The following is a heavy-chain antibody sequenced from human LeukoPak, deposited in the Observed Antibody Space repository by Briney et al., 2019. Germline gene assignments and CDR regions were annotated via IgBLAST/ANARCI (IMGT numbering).Heavy chain of an antibody. J-gene: IGHJ4*02. Sequence: ASVKVSCKASGYTFTSYAMSWVRQAPGQRLEWMGWINAGNGNTKYSQKFQGRVAITRDTSASTAYMELSSLRSEDTAVYYCARDYYGSGSYFDYWGQGTLVTVSS. CDR1: GYTFTSYA. CDR2: INAGNGNT. CDR3: ARDYYGSGSYFDY. D-gene: IGHD3-10*01. V-gene: IGHV1-3*01.